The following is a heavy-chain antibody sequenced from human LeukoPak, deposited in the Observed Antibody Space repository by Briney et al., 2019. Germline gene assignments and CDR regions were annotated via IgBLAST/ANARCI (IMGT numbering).Heavy chain of an antibody. Sequence: ASVTVSCKASGYTFTSYYMHWVRQAPGQGLEWMGIINPSGGSTSCAQKFQGRVTMTRDTSTSTVYMELSSLRSEDTAVYYCARGAVRGVIIPYYYYYGMDVWGQGTTVTVSS. CDR2: INPSGGST. CDR1: GYTFTSYY. J-gene: IGHJ6*02. D-gene: IGHD3-10*01. V-gene: IGHV1-46*01. CDR3: ARGAVRGVIIPYYYYYGMDV.